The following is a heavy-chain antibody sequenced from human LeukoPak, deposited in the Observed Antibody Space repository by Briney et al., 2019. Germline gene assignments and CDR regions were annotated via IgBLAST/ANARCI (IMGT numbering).Heavy chain of an antibody. CDR3: AREDYDFWSGYPNFDY. Sequence: GGSLRLSCAASGFTFSTYSMNWVRQAPGKGLEWVSSISSSSTYIYYADSVKGRFTISRDNAKNSLYLQMNSLRAEDTAVYYCAREDYDFWSGYPNFDYWGQGTLVTVSS. CDR2: ISSSSTYI. D-gene: IGHD3-3*01. J-gene: IGHJ4*02. V-gene: IGHV3-21*01. CDR1: GFTFSTYS.